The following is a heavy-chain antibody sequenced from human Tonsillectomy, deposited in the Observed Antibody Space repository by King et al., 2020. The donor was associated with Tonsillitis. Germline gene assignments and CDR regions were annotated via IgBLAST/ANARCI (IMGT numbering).Heavy chain of an antibody. CDR3: ARFGDYDIWNGPGLNGYKYHYGMDL. CDR2: ISFDGNNK. CDR1: GFTFSTYG. Sequence: VQLVESGGGVVQPGRSLRLSCAASGFTFSTYGIHWVRQAPGKGLEWVAVISFDGNNKYYAESVKGRFTISRDNSKDTLYLQMNSLTAEDTAVYFCARFGDYDIWNGPGLNGYKYHYGMDLWGQGTTVIVSS. J-gene: IGHJ6*02. V-gene: IGHV3-30*03. D-gene: IGHD3-3*01.